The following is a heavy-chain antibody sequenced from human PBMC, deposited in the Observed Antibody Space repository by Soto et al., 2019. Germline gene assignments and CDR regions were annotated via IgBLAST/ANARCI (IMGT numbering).Heavy chain of an antibody. J-gene: IGHJ4*02. CDR2: IYYSGST. CDR3: ARDQTLYYGSGGFLGYFDY. V-gene: IGHV4-30-4*01. CDR1: GGSISSGDYY. D-gene: IGHD3-10*01. Sequence: PSETLSLTCTVSGGSISSGDYYWSWIRQPPGKGLEWIGYIYYSGSTYYNPSLKSRVTISVDTSKNQFSLKLSSVTAADTAVYYCARDQTLYYGSGGFLGYFDYWGQGTLVTVSS.